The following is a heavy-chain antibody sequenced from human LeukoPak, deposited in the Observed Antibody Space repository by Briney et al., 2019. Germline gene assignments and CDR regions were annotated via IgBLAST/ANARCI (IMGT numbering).Heavy chain of an antibody. CDR3: ANSQSWGSYFDY. D-gene: IGHD3-16*01. V-gene: IGHV3-21*01. Sequence: GGPLRLSCAASGFPFSSYSMNWVRKAQGKGLEWVSSISSSSSYIYYADSVKGRFTISRDNSKNTLYLQMNSLRAEDTAVYYCANSQSWGSYFDYWGQGSLVTVSS. J-gene: IGHJ4*02. CDR1: GFPFSSYS. CDR2: ISSSSSYI.